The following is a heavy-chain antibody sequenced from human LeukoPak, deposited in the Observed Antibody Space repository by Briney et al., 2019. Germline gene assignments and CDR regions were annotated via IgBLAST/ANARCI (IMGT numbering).Heavy chain of an antibody. CDR3: ARDTGRPVTTPY. CDR1: GGSISSGDYY. CDR2: IYYSGST. D-gene: IGHD4-17*01. J-gene: IGHJ4*02. V-gene: IGHV4-30-4*01. Sequence: SETLSLTCTVSGGSISSGDYYWNWIRQPPGKGLEWIGYIYYSGSTYYNPSLKSRVTISVDTSENQFSLKLSSVTAADTAVYYCARDTGRPVTTPYWGQGTLVTVSS.